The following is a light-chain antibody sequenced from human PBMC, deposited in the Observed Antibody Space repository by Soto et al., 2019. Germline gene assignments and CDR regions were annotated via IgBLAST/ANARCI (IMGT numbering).Light chain of an antibody. J-gene: IGLJ2*01. V-gene: IGLV2-14*01. CDR2: EVS. CDR1: SSDVGGYNY. CDR3: SSYTSSSTLV. Sequence: QSVLTQPASLSGSPGQSITISCTGTSSDVGGYNYVSWYQQHPGKAPKLMIYEVSNRPSGVSNRFSGSKSGNTASLTISGLQAEDEADYYCSSYTSSSTLVFGGGPKLTVL.